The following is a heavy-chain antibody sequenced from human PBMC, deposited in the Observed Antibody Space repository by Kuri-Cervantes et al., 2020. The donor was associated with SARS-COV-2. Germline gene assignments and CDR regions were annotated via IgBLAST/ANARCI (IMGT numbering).Heavy chain of an antibody. V-gene: IGHV3-66*01. CDR1: GFTFSNYA. CDR3: AREYPDYGGNGNAFDL. CDR2: IYSGGST. D-gene: IGHD4-23*01. J-gene: IGHJ3*01. Sequence: GGSLRLSCAASGFTFSNYAMNWVRQAPGKGLEWVSVIYSGGSTYYADSVKGRFTISRDNAKNSLYLQMNSLRAEDTAVYYCAREYPDYGGNGNAFDLWGQGTMVTVSS.